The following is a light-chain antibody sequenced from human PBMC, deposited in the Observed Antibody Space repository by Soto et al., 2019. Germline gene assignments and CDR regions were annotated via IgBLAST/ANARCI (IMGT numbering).Light chain of an antibody. CDR3: QQYGSSPYT. CDR1: QSVSSNY. Sequence: EIVLTQSPGTLSLSPGERATLSCRASQSVSSNYLAWYQQKPGQAPRLLIYGASSRATGTPDRFSGSGSGTDFILTISRLEPEDFAVYYCQQYGSSPYTFGQGTKLEIK. CDR2: GAS. J-gene: IGKJ2*01. V-gene: IGKV3-20*01.